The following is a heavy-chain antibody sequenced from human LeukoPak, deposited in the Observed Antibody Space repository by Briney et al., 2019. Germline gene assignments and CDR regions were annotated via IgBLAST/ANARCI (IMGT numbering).Heavy chain of an antibody. CDR2: IKKDGSEK. Sequence: GGSLRLSCAASGFTFSSYSMNWVRQAPGKGLEWVANIKKDGSEKYSVGSFKGLFTISRDNAKNSLYLQMNTLRAEDTALYYCARDDYGGTKYWGQGTLVTVSS. J-gene: IGHJ4*02. V-gene: IGHV3-7*01. D-gene: IGHD4/OR15-4a*01. CDR1: GFTFSSYS. CDR3: ARDDYGGTKY.